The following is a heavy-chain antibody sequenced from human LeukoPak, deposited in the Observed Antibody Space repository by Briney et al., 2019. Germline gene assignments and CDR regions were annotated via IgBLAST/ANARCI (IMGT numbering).Heavy chain of an antibody. V-gene: IGHV4-39*01. CDR2: IYYSGST. D-gene: IGHD3-22*01. CDR1: GGYISTSSYY. Sequence: SETLSLTCTVSGGYISTSSYYWGWIRQPPGKGLEWIGSIYYSGSTYYNPSLKSRVTISVDTSKNQFSLQLSSVTAADTAVYYCARYYDSSGYWFPDYWGQGTLVTVSS. CDR3: ARYYDSSGYWFPDY. J-gene: IGHJ4*02.